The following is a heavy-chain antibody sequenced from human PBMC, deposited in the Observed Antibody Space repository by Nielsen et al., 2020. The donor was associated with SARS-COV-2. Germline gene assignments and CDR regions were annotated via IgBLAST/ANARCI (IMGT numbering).Heavy chain of an antibody. CDR3: ARHGRDCSSTSCHPHDAFEI. Sequence: SETLSLTCTVSGGSISSSSYYWGWIRQPPGKGLEWIGSIYYSGSTNYNPSLKSRVTISVDTSKNQFSLKLSSVTAADTAVYYCARHGRDCSSTSCHPHDAFEIWGQGTMVTVSS. V-gene: IGHV4-39*01. J-gene: IGHJ3*02. D-gene: IGHD2-2*01. CDR1: GGSISSSSYY. CDR2: IYYSGST.